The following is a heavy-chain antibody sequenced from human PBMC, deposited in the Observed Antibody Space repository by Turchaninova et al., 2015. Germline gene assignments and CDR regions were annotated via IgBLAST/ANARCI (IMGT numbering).Heavy chain of an antibody. D-gene: IGHD2-2*01. CDR3: ARGVWDSVGAPAASPTDYFDY. Sequence: GGGLVQPGGSLRLSCAASGFTFGSYWMSWVRQAPGKCLEWVANINQDGSDKHYVDSEKGRFTISRDNAKKTRYLEMHSLRAEDTAVYYCARGVWDSVGAPAASPTDYFDYWGQGTLVTVSS. CDR2: INQDGSDK. J-gene: IGHJ4*02. CDR1: GFTFGSYW. V-gene: IGHV3-7*03.